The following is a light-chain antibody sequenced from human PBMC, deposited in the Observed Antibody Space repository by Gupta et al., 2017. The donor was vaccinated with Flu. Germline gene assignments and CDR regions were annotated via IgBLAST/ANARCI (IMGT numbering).Light chain of an antibody. CDR3: ALYLGGGISM. CDR1: SGSVSPDNH. J-gene: IGLJ3*02. V-gene: IGLV8-61*01. Sequence: QIVVTQEPSLSVSPGGTVILTCALSSGSVSPDNHPTWYQQIPGQTPRTLFFATDSRSSGVPDRFSAAIRGARAALTITGAQGDDESDYYCALYLGGGISMFGGGTKLTVL. CDR2: ATD.